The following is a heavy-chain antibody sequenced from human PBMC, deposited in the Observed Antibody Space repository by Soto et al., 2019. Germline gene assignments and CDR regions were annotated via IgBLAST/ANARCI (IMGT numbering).Heavy chain of an antibody. CDR3: ARLTKDTLNYLDV. CDR2: ISGSGGST. CDR1: GFTFSSYA. J-gene: IGHJ6*03. V-gene: IGHV3-23*01. D-gene: IGHD4-4*01. Sequence: GGSLRLSCAASGFTFSSYAMSWVRQAPGKGLEWVSAISGSGGSTYYADSVKGRFTISRDNSKNTLYLQMNSLRAEDTAVYYCARLTKDTLNYLDVWGKGTSVTVSS.